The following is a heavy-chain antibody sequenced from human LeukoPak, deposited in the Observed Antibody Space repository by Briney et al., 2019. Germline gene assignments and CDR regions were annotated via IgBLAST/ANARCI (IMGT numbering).Heavy chain of an antibody. J-gene: IGHJ4*02. Sequence: SETLSLTCTVSGGSISSGYYWAWIRQPPGKGLEWIGSIHYGGTTHYNPSLQSRVTISADMSKNQFALDLRSVTAADTAVYYCTRDIGDFVSDFWGQGTLVTVSS. D-gene: IGHD2-21*02. CDR1: GGSISSGYY. CDR3: TRDIGDFVSDF. CDR2: IHYGGTT. V-gene: IGHV4-39*02.